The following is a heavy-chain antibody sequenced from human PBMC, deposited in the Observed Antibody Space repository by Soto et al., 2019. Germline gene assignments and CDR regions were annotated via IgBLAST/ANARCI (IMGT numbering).Heavy chain of an antibody. D-gene: IGHD4-17*01. Sequence: DVHLVESGGGLVQPGGSLRLSCAASGFIFRNFWMNWVRQVPGNGLEWVANINYDGSEKNYVDFVKGRFTISRDNARNSLYIEMDSLRAEDTAVYYCASAYAHWGQGTLVTVSS. J-gene: IGHJ4*02. CDR2: INYDGSEK. CDR1: GFIFRNFW. V-gene: IGHV3-7*03. CDR3: ASAYAH.